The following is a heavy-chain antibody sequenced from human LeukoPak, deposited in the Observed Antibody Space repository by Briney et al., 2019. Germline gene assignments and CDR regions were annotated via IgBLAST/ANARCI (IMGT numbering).Heavy chain of an antibody. J-gene: IGHJ4*02. CDR2: INYNGAIT. CDR3: ARDRLGPSFSVSHFDL. V-gene: IGHV3-20*04. Sequence: GRSLRLSCAASGFTFVDYGLSWVRRAPGKGLEWLCAINYNGAITDYADSVKGRFTISRDNAKNSLYLRMDSLRAEDTALYYCARDRLGPSFSVSHFDLWGQGTLVTVSS. D-gene: IGHD3-3*02. CDR1: GFTFVDYG.